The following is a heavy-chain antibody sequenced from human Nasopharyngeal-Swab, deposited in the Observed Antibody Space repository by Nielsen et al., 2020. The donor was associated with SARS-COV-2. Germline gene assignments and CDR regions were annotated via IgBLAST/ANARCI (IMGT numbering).Heavy chain of an antibody. Sequence: GGSLRLSCAASGFTFSSYGMHWVRQAPGKGLEWVAVITYDGSNKYYADSVKGRFTISRDNSKNTLYLQMNSLRAEDTAVYYCAKDRGAPDYWVQGTLVTVSS. J-gene: IGHJ4*02. D-gene: IGHD1-26*01. V-gene: IGHV3-30*18. CDR2: ITYDGSNK. CDR1: GFTFSSYG. CDR3: AKDRGAPDY.